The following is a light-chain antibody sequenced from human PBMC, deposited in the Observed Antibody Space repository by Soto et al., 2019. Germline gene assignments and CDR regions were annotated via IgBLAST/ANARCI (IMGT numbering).Light chain of an antibody. Sequence: EIVLTQSPGTLSLSPGERATLSCRASQSVSSSYLAWYQQKPGQAPRLLIYGASSRATGIPDRFSGSGSGTDFTLTISRLEPEDFAVCYCQQYGSSPLFTFVPGTKVDIK. CDR3: QQYGSSPLFT. CDR2: GAS. CDR1: QSVSSSY. V-gene: IGKV3-20*01. J-gene: IGKJ3*01.